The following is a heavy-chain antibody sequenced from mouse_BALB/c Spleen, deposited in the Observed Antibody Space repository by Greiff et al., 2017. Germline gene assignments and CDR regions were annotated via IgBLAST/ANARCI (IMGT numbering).Heavy chain of an antibody. V-gene: IGHV2-9*02. CDR3: AREGYGNYYAMDY. CDR1: GFSLTSYG. J-gene: IGHJ4*01. Sequence: VKLVESGPGLVAPSQSLSITCTVSGFSLTSYGVHWVRQPPGKGLEWLGVIWAGGSTNYNSALMSRLSISKDNSKSQVFLKMNSLQTDDTAMYYCAREGYGNYYAMDYWGQGTSVTVSS. CDR2: IWAGGST. D-gene: IGHD2-10*02.